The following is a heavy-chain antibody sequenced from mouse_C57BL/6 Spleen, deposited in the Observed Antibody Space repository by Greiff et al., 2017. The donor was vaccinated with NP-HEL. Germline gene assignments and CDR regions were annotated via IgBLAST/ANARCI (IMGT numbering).Heavy chain of an antibody. CDR2: INPNNGGT. CDR1: GYTFTDYN. V-gene: IGHV1-22*01. J-gene: IGHJ3*01. Sequence: EVQLQQSGPELVKPGASVKMSCKASGYTFTDYNMHWVKQSHGKSLEWIGYINPNNGGTSYNQKFKGKATLTVNKSSSTAYMELRSLTSEDSAVYYCARGNWDGPLFAYWGQGTLVTVSA. D-gene: IGHD4-1*01. CDR3: ARGNWDGPLFAY.